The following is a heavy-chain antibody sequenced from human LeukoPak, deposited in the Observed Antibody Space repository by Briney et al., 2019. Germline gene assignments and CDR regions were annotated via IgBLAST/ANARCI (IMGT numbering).Heavy chain of an antibody. D-gene: IGHD5/OR15-5a*01. CDR3: AKDGGPSVFYYFDY. V-gene: IGHV3-23*01. CDR1: GFIFSNYA. CDR2: ISGGSGGT. J-gene: IGHJ4*02. Sequence: GGSLRLSCAASGFIFSNYAMSWVRQAPGKGPEWVSGISGGSGGTNYADSVKGRFTISRDNSKNTMYLQMNTLRAEDTAVYYCAKDGGPSVFYYFDYWGQGTLVTVSP.